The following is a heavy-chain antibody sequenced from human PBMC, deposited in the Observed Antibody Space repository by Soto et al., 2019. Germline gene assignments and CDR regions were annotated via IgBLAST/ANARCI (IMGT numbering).Heavy chain of an antibody. J-gene: IGHJ3*02. CDR1: GFTFSSYG. CDR3: ARLDSSGWYGAFDI. D-gene: IGHD6-19*01. V-gene: IGHV3-33*01. CDR2: IWYDGSNK. Sequence: QVQLVESGGGVVQPATPPSLSCAAPGFTFSSYGTHWVRQPPGTRLAWVAVIWYDGSNKYYAASVKGRFTISRDNSKNTLYLQMNSLRAEDTAVYYCARLDSSGWYGAFDIWGQGTMVTVSS.